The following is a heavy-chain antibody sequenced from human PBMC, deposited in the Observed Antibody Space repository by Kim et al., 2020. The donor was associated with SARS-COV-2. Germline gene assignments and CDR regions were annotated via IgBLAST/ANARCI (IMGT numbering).Heavy chain of an antibody. J-gene: IGHJ5*02. CDR3: ARTYCSGSSCFNWFDP. D-gene: IGHD2-15*01. Sequence: KFQGRVTFTRDTSANTGYMELSSLTSEDTAVYYCARTYCSGSSCFNWFDPWGQGTLVTVSS. V-gene: IGHV1-3*01.